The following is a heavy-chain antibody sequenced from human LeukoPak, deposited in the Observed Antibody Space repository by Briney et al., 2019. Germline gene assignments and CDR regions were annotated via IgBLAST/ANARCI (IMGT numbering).Heavy chain of an antibody. D-gene: IGHD5-12*01. V-gene: IGHV4-4*07. Sequence: SETLSLTCTVSGGSISSYYWSWIRQPAGKGLEWIGRIYTSGSTNYNPSLKSRVTMSVDTSKNQFSLKLSSVTAADTAVYYCARVWGDYDWDNWFDPWGQGTLVTVSS. J-gene: IGHJ5*02. CDR3: ARVWGDYDWDNWFDP. CDR1: GGSISSYY. CDR2: IYTSGST.